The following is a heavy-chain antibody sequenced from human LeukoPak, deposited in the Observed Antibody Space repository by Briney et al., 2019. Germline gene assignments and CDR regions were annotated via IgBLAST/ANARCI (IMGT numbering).Heavy chain of an antibody. CDR2: IYSGGST. V-gene: IGHV3-66*01. CDR3: ARELYSGYDYGMDV. D-gene: IGHD5-12*01. J-gene: IGHJ6*02. CDR1: GLTVSSNY. Sequence: PGGSLRLSCAASGLTVSSNYMSWVRQAPGKGLEWVSVIYSGGSTYYADSVKGRFTISRDNSKNTLYLQMNSLRAEDTAVYYCARELYSGYDYGMDVWGQGTTVTVSS.